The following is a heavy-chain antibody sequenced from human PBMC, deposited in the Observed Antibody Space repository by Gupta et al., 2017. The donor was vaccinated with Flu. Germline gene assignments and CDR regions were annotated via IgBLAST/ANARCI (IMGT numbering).Heavy chain of an antibody. D-gene: IGHD3-10*01. CDR1: GITDSSND. CDR3: ARDTIYYGMDV. Sequence: EVQLVESGGGLVEPGGSLRLSCAASGITDSSNDMSWGRQAPGKGLQWVSVIYSGGRTYYADSVKGRVTISRDNSENTLCLQMNSLRADDTAVYYCARDTIYYGMDVWGQGTTVTVFS. V-gene: IGHV3-66*02. J-gene: IGHJ6*02. CDR2: IYSGGRT.